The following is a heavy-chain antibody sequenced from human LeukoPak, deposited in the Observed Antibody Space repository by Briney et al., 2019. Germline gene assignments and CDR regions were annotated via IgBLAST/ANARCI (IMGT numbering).Heavy chain of an antibody. Sequence: SETLSLTCTVSGGSISSYYWSWIRQPAGKGLEWIGRIYTSGSTNYNPSLESRVTMSVDTSKNQFSLKLSSVTAADTAVYYCARSLAVAGFYYFDYWGQGTLVTVSS. D-gene: IGHD6-19*01. J-gene: IGHJ4*02. CDR2: IYTSGST. CDR3: ARSLAVAGFYYFDY. V-gene: IGHV4-4*07. CDR1: GGSISSYY.